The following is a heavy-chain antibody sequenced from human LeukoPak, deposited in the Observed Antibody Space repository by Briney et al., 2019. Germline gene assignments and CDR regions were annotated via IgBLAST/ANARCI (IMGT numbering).Heavy chain of an antibody. CDR3: ARTMTYFDY. V-gene: IGHV4-39*01. J-gene: IGHJ4*02. Sequence: PSETLSLTCTLSGGSISSSSYYWGWIREPPGRGLEWIGSIFYSGSTYYNLSLKSRFTISVDTSKNQFSLKLSSVTAADTVVYYCARTMTYFDYWGQGTLVTVSS. CDR2: IFYSGST. D-gene: IGHD3-3*01. CDR1: GGSISSSSYY.